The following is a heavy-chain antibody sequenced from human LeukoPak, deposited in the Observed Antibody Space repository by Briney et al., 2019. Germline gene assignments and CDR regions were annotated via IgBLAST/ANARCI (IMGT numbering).Heavy chain of an antibody. CDR2: ISSSSSYI. CDR3: ANIVGAPGVIDY. CDR1: GFTFSSYS. D-gene: IGHD1-26*01. V-gene: IGHV3-21*01. J-gene: IGHJ4*02. Sequence: GGSLRLSCAASGFTFSSYSMNWVRQAPGKGLEWVSSISSSSSYIYYADSVKGRFTISRDNSKNTLYLQMNSLRAEDTAVYYCANIVGAPGVIDYWGQGTLVTVSS.